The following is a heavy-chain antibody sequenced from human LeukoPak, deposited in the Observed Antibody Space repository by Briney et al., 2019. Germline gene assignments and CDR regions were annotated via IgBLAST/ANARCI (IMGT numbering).Heavy chain of an antibody. CDR2: IYYSGST. CDR3: ARHERGSLMLDY. V-gene: IGHV4-39*01. CDR1: GGSITTSTSY. J-gene: IGHJ4*02. D-gene: IGHD1-26*01. Sequence: SETLSLTCTVSGGSITTSTSYWGWIRQPPGKGLEWIGSIYYSGSTYYNPSLKSRVTISVDTSKNQFSLKLSSVTATDTAVYYCARHERGSLMLDYWGQGTLVTVSS.